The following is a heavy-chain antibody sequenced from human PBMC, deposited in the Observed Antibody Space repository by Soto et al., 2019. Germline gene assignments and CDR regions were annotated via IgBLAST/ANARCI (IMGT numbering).Heavy chain of an antibody. CDR1: GGSISSHY. CDR3: ARDSGIAVAGIFDY. CDR2: IYYSGST. Sequence: ASETLSLTCTVSGGSISSHYWSWIRQLPGKGLEWIGYIYYSGSTNYNPSLKSRVTISVDTSKNQFSLKLSSVTAADTAVYYCARDSGIAVAGIFDYWGQGTLVTVSS. V-gene: IGHV4-59*11. J-gene: IGHJ4*02. D-gene: IGHD6-19*01.